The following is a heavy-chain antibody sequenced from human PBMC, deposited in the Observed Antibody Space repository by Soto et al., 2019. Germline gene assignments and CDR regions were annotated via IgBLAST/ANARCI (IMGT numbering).Heavy chain of an antibody. CDR1: GYSFTSYW. Sequence: GESLKISCKGSGYSFTSYWISWVRQMPGKGLEWMGRIDPSDSYTNYSPSFQGHVTISADKSISTAYLQWSSLKASDTAMYYCARQEGLAVAGVNYYGMDVWGPGTRVTVSS. CDR2: IDPSDSYT. V-gene: IGHV5-10-1*01. D-gene: IGHD6-19*01. J-gene: IGHJ6*02. CDR3: ARQEGLAVAGVNYYGMDV.